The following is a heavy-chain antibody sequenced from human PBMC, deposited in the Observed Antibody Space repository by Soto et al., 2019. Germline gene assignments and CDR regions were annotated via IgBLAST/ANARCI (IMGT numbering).Heavy chain of an antibody. V-gene: IGHV3-21*01. Sequence: EVQLVESGGGLVKPGGSLRLSCAASGCTFSSYSMNWVRQAPGKGLEWVSSISSSSSYIYYADSVKGRFTISRDNAKNSLYLQMNSLRAEDTAVYYCARVWNGDYDYWGQGTLVTVSS. CDR2: ISSSSSYI. J-gene: IGHJ4*02. CDR1: GCTFSSYS. CDR3: ARVWNGDYDY. D-gene: IGHD4-17*01.